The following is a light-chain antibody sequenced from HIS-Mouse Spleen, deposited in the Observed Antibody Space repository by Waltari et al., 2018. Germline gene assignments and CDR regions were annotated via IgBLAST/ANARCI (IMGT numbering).Light chain of an antibody. CDR1: SPNIGSNY. Sequence: QSVLTQPPSASGTPGQRVTISCSGSSPNIGSNYIYLYQQLPGTAPKLLIYRHNQRPSGVPDRFSGSKSGTSASLAISGLRSEDEADYYCAAWDDSLSGPVFGGGTKLTVL. J-gene: IGLJ3*02. V-gene: IGLV1-47*01. CDR2: RHN. CDR3: AAWDDSLSGPV.